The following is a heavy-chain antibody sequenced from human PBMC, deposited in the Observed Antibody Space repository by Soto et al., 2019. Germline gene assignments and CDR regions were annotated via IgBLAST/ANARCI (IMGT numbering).Heavy chain of an antibody. Sequence: EVQLVEAGGGLIQPGGSLRLSCAVSGLTVSRTQMSWVRQAPGKGLQWVSVIYSGGSTYYANAVKGRFTISRGISENTVYLELDKLTVDDTAVYYCARAREPEYSSSIFFDYWGRGTLVTVSS. CDR1: GLTVSRTQ. J-gene: IGHJ4*02. D-gene: IGHD6-6*01. CDR2: IYSGGST. V-gene: IGHV3-53*01. CDR3: ARAREPEYSSSIFFDY.